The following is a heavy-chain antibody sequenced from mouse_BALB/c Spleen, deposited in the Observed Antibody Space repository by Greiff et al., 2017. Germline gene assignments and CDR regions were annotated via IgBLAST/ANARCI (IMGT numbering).Heavy chain of an antibody. CDR3: AGTETGYYAMDF. J-gene: IGHJ4*01. CDR2: IYPGSGNT. V-gene: IGHV1-77*01. D-gene: IGHD3-3*01. CDR1: GYTFTDYY. Sequence: QVQLKESGAELARPGASVKLSCKASGYTFTDYYINWVKQRTGQGLEWIGEIYPGSGNTYYNEKFKGKATLTADKSSSTAYMQLSSLTSEDSAVYFCAGTETGYYAMDFWGQGTSVTVSS.